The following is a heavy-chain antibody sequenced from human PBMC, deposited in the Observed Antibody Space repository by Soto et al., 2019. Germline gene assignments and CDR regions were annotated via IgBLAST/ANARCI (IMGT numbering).Heavy chain of an antibody. D-gene: IGHD6-19*01. J-gene: IGHJ4*02. CDR1: GYTFSDHY. CDR2: INPNSGGT. Sequence: VQLVQSGAEVKKPGASVEVSCKTSGYTFSDHYTHWVRQAPGQGLEWMGWINPNSGGTGYAEKFQGRFTMTRDTSISTAYMVLNRLPSEDTAVYYCVGGGPVAGPTSSEAYHPFDFWGQGTLVTVSS. CDR3: VGGGPVAGPTSSEAYHPFDF. V-gene: IGHV1-2*02.